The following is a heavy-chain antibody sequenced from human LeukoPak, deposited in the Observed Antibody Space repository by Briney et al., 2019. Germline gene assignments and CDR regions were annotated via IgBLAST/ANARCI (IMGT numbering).Heavy chain of an antibody. CDR2: INHSGST. CDR3: ATSPLRDGYNLGLI. J-gene: IGHJ3*02. Sequence: SETLSLTCAVYGGSFSGYYWSWIRQPPGKGLEWIGEINHSGSTNYNPSLKSRVTISVDTSKNQFSLKLSSVTAADTAVYYCATSPLRDGYNLGLIWGQGTMVTVSS. V-gene: IGHV4-34*01. CDR1: GGSFSGYY. D-gene: IGHD5-24*01.